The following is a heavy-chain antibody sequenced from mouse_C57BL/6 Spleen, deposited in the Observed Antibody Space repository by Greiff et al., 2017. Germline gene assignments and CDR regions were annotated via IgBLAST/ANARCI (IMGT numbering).Heavy chain of an antibody. CDR2: IDPSDSYT. J-gene: IGHJ4*01. V-gene: IGHV1-69*01. D-gene: IGHD4-1*01. Sequence: QVQLQQPGAELVKPGASVKLSCKASGYTFTSYWMHWVKQRPGQGLEWIGEIDPSDSYTNYNQKFKGKSTLTVDKSSSTAYMQLSSLTSEDSAVYYCARSLTGTGAMDYWGQGTSVTVSS. CDR1: GYTFTSYW. CDR3: ARSLTGTGAMDY.